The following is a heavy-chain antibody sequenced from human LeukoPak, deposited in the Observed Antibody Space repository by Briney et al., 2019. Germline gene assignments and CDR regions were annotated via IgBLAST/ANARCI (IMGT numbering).Heavy chain of an antibody. CDR1: GFTFSSYS. V-gene: IGHV3-21*01. D-gene: IGHD2-2*01. J-gene: IGHJ2*01. CDR3: ARVREYQLPHTGWYFDL. Sequence: GGSLRLSCAASGFTFSSYSMNWVRQAPGKGLEWVSSISSSSSYIYYADSVKGRFTISRDNAKNSLYLQMNSLRAEDTAVYYCARVREYQLPHTGWYFDLWGRGTLVTVSS. CDR2: ISSSSSYI.